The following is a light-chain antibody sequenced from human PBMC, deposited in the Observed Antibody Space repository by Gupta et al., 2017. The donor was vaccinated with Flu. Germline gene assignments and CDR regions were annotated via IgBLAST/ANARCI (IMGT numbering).Light chain of an antibody. Sequence: DRVTITCRARQGISSYLAWYQQKPGKAPKLLIYAASTLQSGVPSRFSGSGSGTEFTLTISSLQPEDFATYYCQQLNSYPITFGQGTRLEIK. J-gene: IGKJ5*01. V-gene: IGKV1-9*01. CDR3: QQLNSYPIT. CDR1: QGISSY. CDR2: AAS.